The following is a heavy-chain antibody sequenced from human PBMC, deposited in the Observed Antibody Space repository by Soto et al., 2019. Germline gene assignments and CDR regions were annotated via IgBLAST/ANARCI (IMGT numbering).Heavy chain of an antibody. V-gene: IGHV1-18*01. CDR3: ARTGGSRIHLGELSLAMDV. J-gene: IGHJ6*03. Sequence: ASVKVSCKASGYTFTSYGISWVRQATGQGLEWMGWISAYNGNTNYAQKLQGRVTMTTDTSTSTAYMELRSLRSDDTAVYYCARTGGSRIHLGELSLAMDVWGKGTTVTSP. CDR2: ISAYNGNT. D-gene: IGHD3-16*02. CDR1: GYTFTSYG.